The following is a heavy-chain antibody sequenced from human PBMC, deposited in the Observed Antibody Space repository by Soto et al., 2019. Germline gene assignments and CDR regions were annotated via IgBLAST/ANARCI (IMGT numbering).Heavy chain of an antibody. CDR2: VITMFGTT. Sequence: QVQLEQSGAEVKKPGSSVIISCNVSGGDFTGYAVTWVRQAPGQGPEWMGRVITMFGTTVLSQKFQGRLTMTADKSTTTAHMELTALGSDDTAVYYCARGSTGNWNIDAFDILGQGTMVTVSS. J-gene: IGHJ3*02. CDR1: GGDFTGYA. D-gene: IGHD1-1*01. V-gene: IGHV1-69*06. CDR3: ARGSTGNWNIDAFDI.